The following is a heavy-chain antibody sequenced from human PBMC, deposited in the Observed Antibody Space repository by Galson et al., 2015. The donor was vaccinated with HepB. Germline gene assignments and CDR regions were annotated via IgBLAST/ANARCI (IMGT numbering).Heavy chain of an antibody. CDR1: GFTFSNDG. J-gene: IGHJ4*02. CDR2: ISVSGGST. D-gene: IGHD6-19*01. V-gene: IGHV3-23*01. Sequence: SLRLSCAASGFTFSNDGMSWVRQAPGKGLDWVSSISVSGGSTYYADSVKGRFTIFRDNSKNTLYLQLNSLRAEDTAIYYCAKDRGSGWLPPKNQGVDYWGQGTLVTVSS. CDR3: AKDRGSGWLPPKNQGVDY.